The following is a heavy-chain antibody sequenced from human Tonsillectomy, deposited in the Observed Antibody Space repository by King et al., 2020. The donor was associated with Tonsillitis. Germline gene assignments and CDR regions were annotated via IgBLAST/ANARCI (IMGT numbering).Heavy chain of an antibody. D-gene: IGHD5-18*01. CDR1: GFTFSNYA. CDR2: IDDSGDSS. J-gene: IGHJ2*01. Sequence: VQLVESGGGLVQPGGSLRLSCAASGFTFSNYAMNWVRQAPGKGLEWVSPIDDSGDSSFYAGSVQGRFTISRDNYKNTLYLPMNILRPEDTAVYYCAKAEVDTAMVRNWYFDLWGRGTLVTVSS. V-gene: IGHV3-23*04. CDR3: AKAEVDTAMVRNWYFDL.